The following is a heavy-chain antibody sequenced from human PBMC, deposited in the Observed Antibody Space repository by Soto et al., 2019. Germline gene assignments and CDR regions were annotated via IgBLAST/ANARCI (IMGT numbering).Heavy chain of an antibody. Sequence: SETLSLTXTVSGGSISSSSYYWGWIRQPPGKGLEWIGSIYYSGSTYYNPSLKSRVTISVDTSKNQFSLKLSSVTAADTAVYYCARHRRVATIPYFDYWGQGTLVTVSS. CDR1: GGSISSSSYY. D-gene: IGHD5-12*01. CDR3: ARHRRVATIPYFDY. V-gene: IGHV4-39*01. CDR2: IYYSGST. J-gene: IGHJ4*02.